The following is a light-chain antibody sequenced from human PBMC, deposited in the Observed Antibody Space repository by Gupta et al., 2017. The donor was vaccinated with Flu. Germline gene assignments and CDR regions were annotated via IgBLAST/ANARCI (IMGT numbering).Light chain of an antibody. CDR3: QQRSNWPPS. V-gene: IGKV3-11*01. CDR1: QRVSSY. J-gene: IGKJ4*01. CDR2: DAS. Sequence: IVSTQSLAMLFLSARERATLSCSARQRVSSYLAWYQQKPGQAPRLLIYDASNRATGIPARFSGSGSGTDFTLTISSLEPEDFAVYYCQQRSNWPPSFGGGTKVEIK.